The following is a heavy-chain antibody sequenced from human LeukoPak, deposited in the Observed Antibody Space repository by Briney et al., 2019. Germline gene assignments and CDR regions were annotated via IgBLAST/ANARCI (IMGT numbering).Heavy chain of an antibody. V-gene: IGHV3-48*03. CDR2: ISSSGSTI. Sequence: PGGSLRLSCAASGFTFSSYEMNWVRQAPGKGLEWVSYISSSGSTIYYADSVKGRFTISRDNAKNSLYLQMNSLRAEDTAVYYCARDARDGYTSPYFDYWGQGTLVTVSS. D-gene: IGHD5-24*01. CDR1: GFTFSSYE. J-gene: IGHJ4*02. CDR3: ARDARDGYTSPYFDY.